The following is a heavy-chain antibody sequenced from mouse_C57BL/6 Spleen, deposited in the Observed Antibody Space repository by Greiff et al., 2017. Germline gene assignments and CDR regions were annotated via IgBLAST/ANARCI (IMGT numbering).Heavy chain of an antibody. Sequence: VQLQQPGAELVKPGASVKLSCKASGYTFTSYSMHWVKQRPGKGLEWIGMIHPYSGSTNYNAKFKSKATLTVDKSSNTVYMKSSRLTSEDSSVYYCAKGEYPLYAMDYWGQGTSVTVSA. CDR3: AKGEYPLYAMDY. V-gene: IGHV1-64*01. CDR1: GYTFTSYS. J-gene: IGHJ4*01. D-gene: IGHD5-1*01. CDR2: IHPYSGST.